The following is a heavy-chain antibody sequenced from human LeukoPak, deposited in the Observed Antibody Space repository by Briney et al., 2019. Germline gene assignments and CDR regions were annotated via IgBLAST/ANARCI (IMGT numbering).Heavy chain of an antibody. Sequence: PSETLSLTCTVSGGSISSSSYYWGWIRQPPGKGLEWIGSIYYSGSTYYNPSLKSRVTISVDTSKNQFSLKLSSVTAADTAVYYCAVIYSNYGAFVYWGQGTLVTVSS. CDR2: IYYSGST. CDR3: AVIYSNYGAFVY. V-gene: IGHV4-39*07. J-gene: IGHJ4*02. D-gene: IGHD4-11*01. CDR1: GGSISSSSYY.